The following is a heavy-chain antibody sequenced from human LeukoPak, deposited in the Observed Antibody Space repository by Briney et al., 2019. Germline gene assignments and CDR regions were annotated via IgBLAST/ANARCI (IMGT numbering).Heavy chain of an antibody. CDR2: IYYSGST. D-gene: IGHD2-2*01. CDR3: GRNFEASSTWYIQY. Sequence: SETLSPTCTVSGGSISSSSYYWGWIRQPPGKGLEWIGSIYYSGSTYYNPSLKSRVTISVDRSKNQFSLKLSSVTAADTAVYYCGRNFEASSTWYIQYWGQGSLVTVSS. V-gene: IGHV4-39*07. CDR1: GGSISSSSYY. J-gene: IGHJ1*01.